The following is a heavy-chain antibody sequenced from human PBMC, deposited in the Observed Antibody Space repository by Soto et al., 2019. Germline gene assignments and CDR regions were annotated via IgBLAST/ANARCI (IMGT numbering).Heavy chain of an antibody. D-gene: IGHD7-27*01. Sequence: GGSLRLSCAASGFTFSSYSINWVRQAPGKGLEWVSSISSSSSYIYYADSVKGRFTISRDNAKNSLYLQMNSLRAEDTAVYYCARGTGDLAFDIWGQGTMVTVSS. CDR3: ARGTGDLAFDI. CDR2: ISSSSSYI. V-gene: IGHV3-21*01. CDR1: GFTFSSYS. J-gene: IGHJ3*02.